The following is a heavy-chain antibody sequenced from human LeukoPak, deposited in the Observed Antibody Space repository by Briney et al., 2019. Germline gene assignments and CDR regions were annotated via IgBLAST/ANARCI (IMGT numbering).Heavy chain of an antibody. CDR3: AKANKGGGSLYYMDV. CDR1: GFTFSDYY. D-gene: IGHD1/OR15-1a*01. Sequence: GGSLRLSCAASGFTFSDYYMSWIRQAPGKGLEWVSYISSSGSTIYYAASAKGRFTISRDNAKNSLYLQMNSLRAEDMALYYCAKANKGGGSLYYMDVWGKGTTVTVSS. V-gene: IGHV3-11*01. CDR2: ISSSGSTI. J-gene: IGHJ6*03.